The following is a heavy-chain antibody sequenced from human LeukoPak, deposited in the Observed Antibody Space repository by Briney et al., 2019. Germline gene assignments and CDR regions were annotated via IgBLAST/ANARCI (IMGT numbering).Heavy chain of an antibody. CDR1: GFTFSSYS. D-gene: IGHD2-15*01. CDR2: ISSSISVI. Sequence: GGSLRLSCAAPGFTFSSYSMNWVRQAPGKGLEWVSYISSSISVIYYADSVKGRFTISRDNAKNSLYLQMNSLRAEDTAVYYCARDCGGGSCYGPYDAFDIWGQGTMVTVSS. V-gene: IGHV3-48*04. CDR3: ARDCGGGSCYGPYDAFDI. J-gene: IGHJ3*02.